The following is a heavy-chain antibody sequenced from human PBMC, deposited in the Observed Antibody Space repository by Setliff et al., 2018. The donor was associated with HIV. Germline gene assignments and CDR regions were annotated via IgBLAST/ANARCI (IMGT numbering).Heavy chain of an antibody. J-gene: IGHJ5*02. V-gene: IGHV1-3*01. CDR1: TAYA. CDR3: ARAADYDFWSGYSSGWFDP. CDR2: INAGNGNT. Sequence: TAYAMHWVRQAPGQRLEWMGWINAGNGNTKYSQRFQGRVTITRDTSASTAYMELSSLRSEDTAVYYCARAADYDFWSGYSSGWFDPWGQGTLVTVSS. D-gene: IGHD3-3*01.